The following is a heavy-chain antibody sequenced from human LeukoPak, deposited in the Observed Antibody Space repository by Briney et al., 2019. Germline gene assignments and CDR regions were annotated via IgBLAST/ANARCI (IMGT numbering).Heavy chain of an antibody. CDR2: ISSTSSAV. J-gene: IGHJ4*02. V-gene: IGHV3-48*04. CDR3: ARVIGSYGDSAY. Sequence: GGSLRLSCTASGFKFSSFSMNWARQAPGKGLEWLSYISSTSSAVYYADSVKGRFTISRDNAKNSLYLQMDSLRAEDTAIYYCARVIGSYGDSAYWGQGTLVTVSS. CDR1: GFKFSSFS. D-gene: IGHD3-16*01.